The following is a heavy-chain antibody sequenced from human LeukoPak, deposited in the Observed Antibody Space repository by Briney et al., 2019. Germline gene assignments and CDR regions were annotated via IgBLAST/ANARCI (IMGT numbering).Heavy chain of an antibody. CDR3: ARILGAQYYYDSSGYYFDY. Sequence: GESLKISCKGSRYSFTSYWSGWVRQMPGERLEWMGVIYPGDSDTRYIPSLHGQVTISADKSISTAYLQWSSLKASDTAMYYCARILGAQYYYDSSGYYFDYWGQGTLVTVSS. V-gene: IGHV5-51*01. J-gene: IGHJ4*02. CDR2: IYPGDSDT. CDR1: RYSFTSYW. D-gene: IGHD3-22*01.